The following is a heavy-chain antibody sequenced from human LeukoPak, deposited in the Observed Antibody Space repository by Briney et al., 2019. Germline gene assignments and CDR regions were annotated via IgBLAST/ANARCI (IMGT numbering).Heavy chain of an antibody. CDR3: ARESVDSSGYYQQAPTLTPYYFDY. D-gene: IGHD3-22*01. CDR1: GGTFSSYA. Sequence: GASVTVSCKASGGTFSSYAISWVRQAPGQGLEWMGGIIPIFGTANYAQKFQGRVTITTDESTSTAYMELSSLRSEDTAVYYCARESVDSSGYYQQAPTLTPYYFDYWGQGTLVTVSS. J-gene: IGHJ4*02. CDR2: IIPIFGTA. V-gene: IGHV1-69*05.